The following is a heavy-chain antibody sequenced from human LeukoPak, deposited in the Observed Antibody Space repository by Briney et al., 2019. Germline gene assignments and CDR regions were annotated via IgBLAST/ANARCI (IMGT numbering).Heavy chain of an antibody. J-gene: IGHJ3*02. CDR3: ARGGFSHGFDI. CDR2: IDNDGSDT. V-gene: IGHV3-74*01. Sequence: GGSLRLSCVASGFTFNSYGMHWVRQAPGKGLVWVSRIDNDGSDTIYADSMKGRFTISRDNAKNTLFLQMNSLRDEDTAVYYCARGGFSHGFDIWGQGTRVIVSS. CDR1: GFTFNSYG.